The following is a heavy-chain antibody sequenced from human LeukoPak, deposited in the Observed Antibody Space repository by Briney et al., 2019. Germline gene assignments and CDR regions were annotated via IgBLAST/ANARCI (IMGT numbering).Heavy chain of an antibody. CDR1: GFTISSYW. CDR3: ARADWDTAMIDY. J-gene: IGHJ4*02. D-gene: IGHD5-18*01. V-gene: IGHV3-7*01. CDR2: IKQDGSEK. Sequence: GGSRRLSCAASGFTISSYWMTWVRQAPGKGLEWVANIKQDGSEKYYVDSVKGRFTISRDNAKNSLYLQMNSLRAEDTAVYYCARADWDTAMIDYWGQGTLVTVSS.